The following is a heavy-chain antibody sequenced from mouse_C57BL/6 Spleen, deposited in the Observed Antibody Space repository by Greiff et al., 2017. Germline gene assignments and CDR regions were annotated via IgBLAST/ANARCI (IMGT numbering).Heavy chain of an antibody. CDR3: ARSLGYDYPYYFDY. J-gene: IGHJ2*01. V-gene: IGHV1-39*01. Sequence: EVKLMESGPELVKPGASVKISCKASGYSFTDYNMNWVKQSNGKSLEWIGVINPNYGTTSYNQKFKGKATLTVDQSSSTAYMQLNSLTSEDSAVYYCARSLGYDYPYYFDYWGQGTTLTVSS. CDR2: INPNYGTT. CDR1: GYSFTDYN. D-gene: IGHD2-4*01.